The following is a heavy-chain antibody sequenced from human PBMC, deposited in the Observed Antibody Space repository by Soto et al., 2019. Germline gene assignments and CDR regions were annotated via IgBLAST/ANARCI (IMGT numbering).Heavy chain of an antibody. J-gene: IGHJ4*02. CDR3: ARDDVVAQKFDY. D-gene: IGHD2-15*01. Sequence: QLQLQESGSGLVKPSQTLSLTCAVSGGSISSGGYSWSWIRQPPGKGLVWIGYIYHSGSTYYNPSLKGRVTIAVDRSKNQFSLKLSSVTAADTAVYYCARDDVVAQKFDYWGQGTLVNVSS. CDR1: GGSISSGGYS. CDR2: IYHSGST. V-gene: IGHV4-30-2*01.